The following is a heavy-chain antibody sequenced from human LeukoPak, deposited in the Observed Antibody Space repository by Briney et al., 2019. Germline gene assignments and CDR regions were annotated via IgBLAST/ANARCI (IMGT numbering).Heavy chain of an antibody. CDR2: ISSSGSTI. V-gene: IGHV3-11*01. CDR3: ARVGVGVPAAKQHEWFDP. D-gene: IGHD2-2*01. CDR1: GFTFSDYY. J-gene: IGHJ5*02. Sequence: GGSLRLSCAASGFTFSDYYMSWIRQAPGKGLEWVSYISSSGSTIYYADSVKGRFTISRDNAKNSLYLQMNSLRAEDTAVYYCARVGVGVPAAKQHEWFDPWGQGTLVTVSS.